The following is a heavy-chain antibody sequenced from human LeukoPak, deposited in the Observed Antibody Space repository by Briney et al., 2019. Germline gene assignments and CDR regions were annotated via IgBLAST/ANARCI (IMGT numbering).Heavy chain of an antibody. V-gene: IGHV4-39*01. J-gene: IGHJ3*02. CDR1: GGSISSSDYY. D-gene: IGHD5-12*01. CDR3: ARHTRPGHSGYENAFDI. Sequence: KPSETLSLTCTVSGGSISSSDYYWDWIRQPPGKGLEWIGNLYDSGSTYYNPSLQSRVTISVDTSSNQFSLKLSSVTAADTALYYCARHTRPGHSGYENAFDIWGQGTMVTVSS. CDR2: LYDSGST.